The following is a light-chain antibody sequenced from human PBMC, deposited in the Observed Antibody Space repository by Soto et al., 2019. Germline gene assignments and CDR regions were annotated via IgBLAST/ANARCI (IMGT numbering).Light chain of an antibody. CDR2: EXX. Sequence: QSALTQPASVSGSPGQSITISCTGTSSDVGGYNDVSWYQQHPGKAPKLMIYEXXXXXXXXXXXXXGSKSSNTASLSISGXXXEDXAXXHCSSYTSSSTLEVFGTGTKLTVL. CDR1: SSDVGGYND. V-gene: IGLV2-14*01. CDR3: SSYTSSSTLEV. J-gene: IGLJ1*01.